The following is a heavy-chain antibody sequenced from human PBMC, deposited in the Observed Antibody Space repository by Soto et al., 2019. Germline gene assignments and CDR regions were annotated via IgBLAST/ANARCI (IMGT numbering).Heavy chain of an antibody. V-gene: IGHV3-30-3*01. D-gene: IGHD3-22*01. Sequence: GGSLRLSCAASGFTFSSYAMHWVRQAPGKGLEWVAVISYDGSNKYYADSVKGRFTISRDNSKNTLYLQMNSLRAEDTAVYYCARYYDSSGYWFGPFDYWGQGTLVTVSS. J-gene: IGHJ4*02. CDR3: ARYYDSSGYWFGPFDY. CDR1: GFTFSSYA. CDR2: ISYDGSNK.